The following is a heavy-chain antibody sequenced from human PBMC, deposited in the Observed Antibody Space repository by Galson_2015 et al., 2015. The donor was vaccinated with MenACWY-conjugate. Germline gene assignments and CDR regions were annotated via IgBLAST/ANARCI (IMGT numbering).Heavy chain of an antibody. CDR2: IRTKPYGGTA. CDR3: TRGVAGTPSFFDY. Sequence: SLRLSCAASGFTFGDYAMTWFRQAPGKGLEWVGFIRTKPYGGTAEYAASMKGRFIISRDDSKSIAYLQMNGLKSEDTAVYYCTRGVAGTPSFFDYWGQGTLVTVSS. V-gene: IGHV3-49*03. D-gene: IGHD6-19*01. CDR1: GFTFGDYA. J-gene: IGHJ4*02.